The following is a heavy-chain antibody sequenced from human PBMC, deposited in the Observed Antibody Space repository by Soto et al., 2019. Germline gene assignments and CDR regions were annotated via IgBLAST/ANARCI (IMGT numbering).Heavy chain of an antibody. J-gene: IGHJ4*02. D-gene: IGHD6-19*01. CDR1: GDTYSSYE. V-gene: IGHV1-69*12. Sequence: QVQLVQSGAEVKKPGSSVKVSCKASGDTYSSYEINWVRQAPGLGLEGMGGIVPVYGTANYAPKFQGRVTLIADVSTGTTYMELSSSRSEDTAVYFCAREAAPHSSGWNYWGQGTLVTVSS. CDR2: IVPVYGTA. CDR3: AREAAPHSSGWNY.